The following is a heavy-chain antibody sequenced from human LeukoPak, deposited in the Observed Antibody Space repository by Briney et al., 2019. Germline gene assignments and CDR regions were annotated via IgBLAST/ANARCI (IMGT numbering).Heavy chain of an antibody. CDR3: ARSSSSSWFYAFDI. V-gene: IGHV3-7*01. CDR1: GFNFNNYW. CDR2: IKQDGSEK. J-gene: IGHJ3*02. D-gene: IGHD6-13*01. Sequence: TGGSLRLSCAASGFNFNNYWMAWVRQTPGKGLEWLASIKQDGSEKYYVDPVKGRFTVSRDNADNLLYLQMNRLRAEDTAVFYCARSSSSSWFYAFDIWGQGTLFTVSA.